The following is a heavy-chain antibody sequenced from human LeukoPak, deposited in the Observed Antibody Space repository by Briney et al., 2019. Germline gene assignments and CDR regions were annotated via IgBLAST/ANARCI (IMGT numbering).Heavy chain of an antibody. CDR3: AKSRVVVNTYYFDY. V-gene: IGHV3-30*02. CDR1: GFTFSSYG. D-gene: IGHD2-15*01. J-gene: IGHJ4*02. Sequence: GGSLRLSCAAAGFTFSSYGMHWVRQAPGKGLEWVAFIRYDGSNKFYADSVKGRFTISRDNSKNTLYLQMNSLRAEDTAVYYCAKSRVVVNTYYFDYWGQGTLVTVSS. CDR2: IRYDGSNK.